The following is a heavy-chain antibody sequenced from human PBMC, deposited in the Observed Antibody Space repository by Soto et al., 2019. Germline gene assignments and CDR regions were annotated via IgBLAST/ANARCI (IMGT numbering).Heavy chain of an antibody. D-gene: IGHD6-13*01. CDR2: TIPTVGAG. CDR1: GGTFSSNP. CDR3: AREMKQLVQEGFLQH. J-gene: IGHJ1*01. Sequence: ASVKVSCKASGGTFSSNPISWMRQAPGQGLEWVGGTIPTVGAGSYAQRFQGRVTITADKSTNTAYMELSNLRPEDTAVYYCAREMKQLVQEGFLQHWGQGTLVTSPQ. V-gene: IGHV1-69*06.